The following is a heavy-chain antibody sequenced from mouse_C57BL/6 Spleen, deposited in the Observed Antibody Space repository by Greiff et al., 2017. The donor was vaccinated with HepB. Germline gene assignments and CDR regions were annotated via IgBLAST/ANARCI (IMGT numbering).Heavy chain of an antibody. D-gene: IGHD1-1*01. CDR2: IYPGDGDT. CDR1: GYAFSSYW. Sequence: QVQLQQSGAELVKPGASVKISCKASGYAFSSYWMNWVKQRPGKGLEWIGQIYPGDGDTKYNGKFKGKATLTADKSSSTAYMTLSSLTSEDSAVYFCARRGLITTVVERDYYFDYWGQGTTLTVSS. J-gene: IGHJ2*01. CDR3: ARRGLITTVVERDYYFDY. V-gene: IGHV1-80*01.